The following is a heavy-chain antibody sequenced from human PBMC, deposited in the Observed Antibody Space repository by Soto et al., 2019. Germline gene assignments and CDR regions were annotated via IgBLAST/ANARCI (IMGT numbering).Heavy chain of an antibody. V-gene: IGHV3-30-3*01. CDR3: AREEHSGWPPANY. J-gene: IGHJ4*02. CDR2: ISYDGSNK. CDR1: GFTFSSYA. Sequence: GGSLRLSCAASGFTFSSYAMHWVRQAPGKGLEWVAVISYDGSNKYYADSVKGRFTISRDNSKNTLYLRMNSLRAEDTAVYYCAREEHSGWPPANYWGQGTLVTVSS. D-gene: IGHD5-12*01.